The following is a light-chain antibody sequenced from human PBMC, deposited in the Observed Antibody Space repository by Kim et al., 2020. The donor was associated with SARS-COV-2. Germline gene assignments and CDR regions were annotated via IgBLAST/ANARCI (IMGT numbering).Light chain of an antibody. CDR3: QQSYSTPRIS. J-gene: IGKJ5*01. V-gene: IGKV1-39*01. CDR1: QSISNY. Sequence: DIQMTQSPSSLSASVGDRVTITCRASQSISNYLNWYQQKPGKAPQLLIYAASILQRGVPSRFSGSGSGTDFTLTIRSLQPEDFATYYCQQSYSTPRISFGQGTRVEIK. CDR2: AAS.